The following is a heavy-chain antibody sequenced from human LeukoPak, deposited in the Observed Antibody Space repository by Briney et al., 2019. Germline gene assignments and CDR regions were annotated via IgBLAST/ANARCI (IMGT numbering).Heavy chain of an antibody. CDR1: GFTVSSNH. D-gene: IGHD4-23*01. V-gene: IGHV3-53*01. CDR3: ARVYGGNFDY. CDR2: IYSGDST. Sequence: PVGSLRLSCAASGFTVSSNHMSWVRQAPGKGLEWVSLIYSGDSTYYADSVKGRFIISRDNSKNTLYLQMNSLRAEDTAVYYCARVYGGNFDYWGQGTLVTVSS. J-gene: IGHJ4*02.